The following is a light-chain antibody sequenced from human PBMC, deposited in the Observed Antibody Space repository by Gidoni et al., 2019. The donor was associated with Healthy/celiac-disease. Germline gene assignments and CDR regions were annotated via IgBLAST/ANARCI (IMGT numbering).Light chain of an antibody. CDR2: AAS. CDR1: QGISSW. V-gene: IGKV1-12*01. CDR3: QQANSFPLT. Sequence: DIQMTQSPSSVSASVGGRVTITCRASQGISSWLVWYQQKPGKAPKLLIYAASSLPSGVPSRFSGSGSGTVFTLTITSLQPEDFAIYYCQQANSFPLTFGGGTKVEIK. J-gene: IGKJ4*01.